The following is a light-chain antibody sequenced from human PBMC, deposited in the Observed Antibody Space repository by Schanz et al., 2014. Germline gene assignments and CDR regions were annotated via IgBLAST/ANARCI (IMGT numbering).Light chain of an antibody. CDR3: SSHTAITTAVV. J-gene: IGLJ2*01. CDR2: EVS. CDR1: SSDVGGYNY. V-gene: IGLV2-14*01. Sequence: QSVLTQPPSASGSPGQSVTISCTGTSSDVGGYNYVSWYQQHPGKAPKLMIYEVSNRPSGVSNRFSGSKSGITASLTISGLQAEDEADYHCSSHTAITTAVVFGGGTKLTV.